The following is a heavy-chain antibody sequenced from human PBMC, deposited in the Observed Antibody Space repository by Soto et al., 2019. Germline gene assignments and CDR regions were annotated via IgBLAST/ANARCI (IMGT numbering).Heavy chain of an antibody. Sequence: QVQLVESGGGVVQPGTSLRLACAASGFTFSSYGMHWVRQAPGKGLEWVAVIGFNGNNEQYVDSVKGRFTISRDNSESTLYLQVNSMRAEDTAVYYCARGAATPSQRIDFWGQGTLVTVSS. CDR3: ARGAATPSQRIDF. CDR2: IGFNGNNE. V-gene: IGHV3-33*01. J-gene: IGHJ4*02. CDR1: GFTFSSYG. D-gene: IGHD6-25*01.